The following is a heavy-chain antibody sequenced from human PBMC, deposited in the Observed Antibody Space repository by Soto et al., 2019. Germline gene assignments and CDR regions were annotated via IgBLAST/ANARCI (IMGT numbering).Heavy chain of an antibody. CDR2: IDWDDDK. D-gene: IGHD3-16*01. CDR1: GFSLSTSGMC. V-gene: IGHV2-70*11. Sequence: SGPTLVNPPQTLTLTCTFSGFSLSTSGMCVSWIRQPPGKALEWLARIDWDDDKYYSTSLKTRLTISKDTSKNQVVLTMTNMDPVDTATYYCARIVSTGEFNYYYYYMDVWGKGTTVTVSS. J-gene: IGHJ6*03. CDR3: ARIVSTGEFNYYYYYMDV.